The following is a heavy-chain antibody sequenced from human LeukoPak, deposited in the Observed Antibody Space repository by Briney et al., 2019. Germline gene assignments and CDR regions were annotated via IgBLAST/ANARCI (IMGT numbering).Heavy chain of an antibody. CDR2: IYYSGST. D-gene: IGHD3-10*01. CDR3: ARGHYLSGSYNWFDP. Sequence: ASETLSLTCTVSGGAISSGGYYWSWIRQPPGKGLEWVGDIYYSGSTNYNPSLKSRVTISVDTSKNQFSLKLSSVTAADTAVYYCARGHYLSGSYNWFDPCGQGTLVTVSS. J-gene: IGHJ5*02. V-gene: IGHV4-61*08. CDR1: GGAISSGGYY.